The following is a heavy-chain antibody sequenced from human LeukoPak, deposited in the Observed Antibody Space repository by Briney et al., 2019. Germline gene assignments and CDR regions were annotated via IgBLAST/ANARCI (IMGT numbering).Heavy chain of an antibody. Sequence: ASVKVSCKASGYTFTRHGIRWVRQAPGQGLEWMGWISAYNGDTKYAQNFQGRVTITTDTSTSTAYMELRSLRSVDTAVYYCARDPSNTSGNYPYFDYWGQGTLVTVSS. J-gene: IGHJ4*02. CDR1: GYTFTRHG. V-gene: IGHV1-18*01. CDR2: ISAYNGDT. CDR3: ARDPSNTSGNYPYFDY. D-gene: IGHD3-22*01.